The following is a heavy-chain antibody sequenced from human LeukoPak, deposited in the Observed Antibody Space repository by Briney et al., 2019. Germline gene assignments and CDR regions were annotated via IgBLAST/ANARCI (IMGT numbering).Heavy chain of an antibody. CDR3: ARDPRDGYNSEFDY. J-gene: IGHJ4*02. D-gene: IGHD5-24*01. CDR1: GFTFSSYW. V-gene: IGHV3-7*01. Sequence: PGGSLRLSCAASGFTFSSYWMSWVRQAPGKGLEWVANIKQDGSEKYYVDSVKGRFTISRDNAKNSLYLQMNSLRAEDTAVYYCARDPRDGYNSEFDYWGQGTLVTVSS. CDR2: IKQDGSEK.